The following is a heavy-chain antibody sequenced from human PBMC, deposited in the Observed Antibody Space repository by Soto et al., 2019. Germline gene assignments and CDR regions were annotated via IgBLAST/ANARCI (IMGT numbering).Heavy chain of an antibody. CDR3: ARDTAAAGTNAFDI. J-gene: IGHJ3*02. D-gene: IGHD6-13*01. Sequence: SETLSLTCTVSGGSISSGGYYWSWIRQHPGKGLEWIGYIYYSGSTYYNPSLKSRVTISVDTSKNQFSLKLSSVTAADTAVYYCARDTAAAGTNAFDIWGQGTMVTVSS. V-gene: IGHV4-31*03. CDR2: IYYSGST. CDR1: GGSISSGGYY.